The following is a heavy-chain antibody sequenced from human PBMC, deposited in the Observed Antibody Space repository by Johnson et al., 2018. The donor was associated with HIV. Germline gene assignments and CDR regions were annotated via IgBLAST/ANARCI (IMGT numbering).Heavy chain of an antibody. J-gene: IGHJ3*01. V-gene: IGHV3-30*04. CDR3: AKSEGVYYNFWSGTTGAFDL. Sequence: QVQLVESGGGVVQPGRSLRLSCEASGFTFSNYAYHWVRQAPGKGLEWVAVISYDGSKEHYAESVKGRFTISRDISKNTMYLQMNSLRAEDTALYFCAKSEGVYYNFWSGTTGAFDLWGQGTMVTVSS. CDR2: ISYDGSKE. CDR1: GFTFSNYA. D-gene: IGHD3-3*01.